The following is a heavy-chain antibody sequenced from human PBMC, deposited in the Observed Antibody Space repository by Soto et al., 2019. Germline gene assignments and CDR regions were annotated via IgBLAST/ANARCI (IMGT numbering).Heavy chain of an antibody. J-gene: IGHJ4*02. CDR3: ARKNIGASFPFDF. D-gene: IGHD5-12*01. V-gene: IGHV1-3*01. Sequence: ASVKLSCKACGDIFIDYSMHWVRQAPGQRLEWMGWVNADNGDTKSSQKFQGRVTITRDTSATTAYMELSSLRSEDTAVYYCARKNIGASFPFDFWGQGTPVTVSS. CDR2: VNADNGDT. CDR1: GDIFIDYS.